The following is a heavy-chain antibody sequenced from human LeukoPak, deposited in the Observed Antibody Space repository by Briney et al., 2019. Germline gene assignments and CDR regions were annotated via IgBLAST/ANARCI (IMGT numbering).Heavy chain of an antibody. D-gene: IGHD1-26*01. CDR1: GYSINSGYY. J-gene: IGHJ4*02. CDR3: ARHSMGLRPNDY. CDR2: IYSSDNT. V-gene: IGHV4-38-2*02. Sequence: PSETLSLTCTVSGYSINSGYYWGWIRQPPGKGLEWIGSIYSSDNTYYNPSLKSRVTISLDMSKNQFSLRLRSVTAADTAVYYCARHSMGLRPNDYWGQGTLITVSS.